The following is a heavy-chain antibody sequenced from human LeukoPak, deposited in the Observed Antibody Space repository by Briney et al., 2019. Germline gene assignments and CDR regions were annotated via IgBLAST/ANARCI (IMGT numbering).Heavy chain of an antibody. V-gene: IGHV3-23*01. J-gene: IGHJ6*02. D-gene: IGHD3-9*01. CDR1: GFTFSSYA. CDR3: AKEETFDWLLRVSCMDV. Sequence: TGGSLRLSCAASGFTFSSYAMSWVRQAPGKGLEWVSAISGSGGSTYYADSVKGRFTISRDNSKNPLYLQMNSLRAEDTAVYYCAKEETFDWLLRVSCMDVWGQGTTVTVSS. CDR2: ISGSGGST.